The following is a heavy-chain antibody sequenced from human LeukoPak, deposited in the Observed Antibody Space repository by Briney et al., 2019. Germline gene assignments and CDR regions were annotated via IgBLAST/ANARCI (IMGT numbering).Heavy chain of an antibody. D-gene: IGHD4-23*01. Sequence: SETLSLTCTVSGGSTSSYYWSWIRQSPGKGLEWIAYIHYSGSTNYNPSLKSRLTISVDTSKNQFSLKLSSVTAADTAVYYCARDLGGGNFWFDPWGQGTLVTVSS. CDR1: GGSTSSYY. J-gene: IGHJ5*02. CDR2: IHYSGST. CDR3: ARDLGGGNFWFDP. V-gene: IGHV4-59*01.